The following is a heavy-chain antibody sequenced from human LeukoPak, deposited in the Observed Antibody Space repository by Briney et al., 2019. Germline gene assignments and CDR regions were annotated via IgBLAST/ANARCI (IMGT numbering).Heavy chain of an antibody. V-gene: IGHV3-48*04. CDR2: ISSSGSTI. CDR3: ARQGYYDSSGPFDY. CDR1: GFTFSSYR. D-gene: IGHD3-22*01. J-gene: IGHJ4*02. Sequence: GSLRLSCAASGFTFSSYRMSWVRQAPGKGLEWVSYISSSGSTIYYADSVKGRFTISRDNAKNSLYLQMNSLRAEDTAVYYCARQGYYDSSGPFDYWGQGTLVTVSS.